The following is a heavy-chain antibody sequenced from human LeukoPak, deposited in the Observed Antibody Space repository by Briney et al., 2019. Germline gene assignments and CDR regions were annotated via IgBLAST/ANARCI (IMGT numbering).Heavy chain of an antibody. CDR2: ISSSSSTI. CDR1: GFTFSDYH. V-gene: IGHV3-11*04. J-gene: IGHJ6*03. Sequence: GGSLRLSCAASGFTFSDYHMSWLRQAPGKGLEWVSYISSSSSTIYYADSVKGRFTISRDNAKNSPYLQMNSLRAEDTAVYYCARDTFNYYYMDVWGKGTTVTVSS. CDR3: ARDTFNYYYMDV.